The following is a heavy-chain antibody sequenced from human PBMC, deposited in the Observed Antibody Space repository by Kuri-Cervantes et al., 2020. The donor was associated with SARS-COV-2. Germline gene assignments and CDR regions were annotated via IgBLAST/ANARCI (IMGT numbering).Heavy chain of an antibody. CDR1: SGSIVSNHY. D-gene: IGHD3-16*01. J-gene: IGHJ4*02. CDR3: ARDDTVGGVSAHY. Sequence: SETLSLTCTVSSGSIVSNHYGSWIRQSPGKGLEWIGYIYYSGSTNYNPSPKSRVTISVDTSKNQFSLKLSSVTAADTAVYYCARDDTVGGVSAHYWGQGNLVTVSS. V-gene: IGHV4-59*08. CDR2: IYYSGST.